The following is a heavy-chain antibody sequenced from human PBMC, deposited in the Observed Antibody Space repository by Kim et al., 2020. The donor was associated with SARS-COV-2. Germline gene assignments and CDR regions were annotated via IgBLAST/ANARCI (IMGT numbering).Heavy chain of an antibody. CDR3: ARDRELDFDY. CDR2: ST. D-gene: IGHD3-3*02. V-gene: IGHV1-46*01. J-gene: IGHJ4*02. Sequence: STSYAQKFQGRVTMTRDTSTSTVYMELSSLRSEDTAVYYCARDRELDFDYWGQGTLVTVSS.